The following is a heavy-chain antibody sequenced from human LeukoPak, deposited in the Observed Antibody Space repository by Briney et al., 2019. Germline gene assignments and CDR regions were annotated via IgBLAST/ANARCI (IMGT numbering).Heavy chain of an antibody. Sequence: GGSLRLSCAASGFTFSSHDMHWVRHAPGKGLEWVAIISYDGGKKDYADSVKGRFTISRDNSKNTLYLQMNSLRPEDTAVYYCAKDRSKGSYGDDFDFWGQGTLVTVSS. CDR2: ISYDGGKK. CDR1: GFTFSSHD. CDR3: AKDRSKGSYGDDFDF. V-gene: IGHV3-30*18. D-gene: IGHD1-26*01. J-gene: IGHJ4*02.